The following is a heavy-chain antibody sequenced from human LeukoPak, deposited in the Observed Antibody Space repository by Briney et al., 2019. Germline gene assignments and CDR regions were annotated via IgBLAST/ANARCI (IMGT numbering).Heavy chain of an antibody. V-gene: IGHV1-18*01. CDR3: ARGLGATYYDILTGYPLIY. CDR1: GYTFTNYG. Sequence: GASVKVSCKASGYTFTNYGINWVRQAPGQGLEWMGWISTYNGNTSYAQKLQGRVTMTTDTSTSTAYMELRSLRSDDTAVYYCARGLGATYYDILTGYPLIYWSQGTLVTVSS. J-gene: IGHJ4*02. D-gene: IGHD3-9*01. CDR2: ISTYNGNT.